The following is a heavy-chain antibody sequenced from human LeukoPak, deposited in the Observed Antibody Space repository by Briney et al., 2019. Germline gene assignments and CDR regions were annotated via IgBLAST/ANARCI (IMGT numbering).Heavy chain of an antibody. CDR1: GFTFSSYA. Sequence: GGSLRLSCAASGFTFSSYAMHWVRQAPGKGLEWVAVISYDGSNKYYADSVKGRFTISRDNSKNTLYLQMNSLRAEGTAVYYCARELLSGSTKWGQGTLVTVSS. V-gene: IGHV3-30-3*01. CDR2: ISYDGSNK. D-gene: IGHD3-10*01. J-gene: IGHJ4*02. CDR3: ARELLSGSTK.